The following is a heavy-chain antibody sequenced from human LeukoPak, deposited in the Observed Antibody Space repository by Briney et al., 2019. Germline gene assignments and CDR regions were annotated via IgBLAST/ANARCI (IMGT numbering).Heavy chain of an antibody. D-gene: IGHD2-21*02. CDR2: ISAYNGNT. CDR1: GYTFTSYG. CDR3: ARVVGWWVVTAPSYFDY. V-gene: IGHV1-18*04. J-gene: IGHJ4*02. Sequence: GASVKVSCKASGYTFTSYGISWVRQAPGQGLEWMGWISAYNGNTNYAQKLQGRVTMTTDTSTSTAYMELRSLRSDDTAVYYCARVVGWWVVTAPSYFDYWGQGTLVTVSS.